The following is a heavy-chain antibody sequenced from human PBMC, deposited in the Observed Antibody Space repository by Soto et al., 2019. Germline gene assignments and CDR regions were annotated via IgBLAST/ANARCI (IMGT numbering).Heavy chain of an antibody. CDR3: ARDRYDILTGYSPNGY. J-gene: IGHJ4*02. Sequence: ASVKVSCKASGYTFXSYGISWVRQAPGQGLEWMGWISAYNGNTNYAQKLQGRVTMTTDTSTSTAYMELRSLRSDDTAVYYCARDRYDILTGYSPNGYWGQGTLVTVSS. CDR2: ISAYNGNT. D-gene: IGHD3-9*01. V-gene: IGHV1-18*01. CDR1: GYTFXSYG.